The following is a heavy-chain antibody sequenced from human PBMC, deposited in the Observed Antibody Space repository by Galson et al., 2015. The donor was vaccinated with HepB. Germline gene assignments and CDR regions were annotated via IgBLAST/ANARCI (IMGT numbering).Heavy chain of an antibody. CDR1: GFTFSSYA. J-gene: IGHJ6*02. V-gene: IGHV3-23*01. CDR2: INGSGGST. CDR3: LKEGSSGRFTYNYGMDV. Sequence: SLRLSCAASGFTFSSYAMSWVRQAPGKGLEWVSAINGSGGSTYYADSVKGRFTISRDNSKSTLYLQMSSLRGEDTAVYYCLKEGSSGRFTYNYGMDVWGQGTAVTVSS. D-gene: IGHD6-19*01.